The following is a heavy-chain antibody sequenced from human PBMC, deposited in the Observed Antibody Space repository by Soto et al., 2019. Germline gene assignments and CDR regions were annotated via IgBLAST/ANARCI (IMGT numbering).Heavy chain of an antibody. V-gene: IGHV3-7*05. Sequence: PGGSLRLSCAASGFTFSSYWMSWVRQAPGKGLEWVANIKQDGSEKYYVDSVKGRFTISRDTSKNQFSLKVSSVTAADTAVYYWARRWGTSFDFWGQGTLVTVSS. CDR3: ARRWGTSFDF. CDR1: GFTFSSYW. D-gene: IGHD7-27*01. CDR2: IKQDGSEK. J-gene: IGHJ4*02.